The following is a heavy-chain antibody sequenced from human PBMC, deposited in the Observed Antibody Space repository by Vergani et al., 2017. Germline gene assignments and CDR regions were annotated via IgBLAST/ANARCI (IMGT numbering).Heavy chain of an antibody. J-gene: IGHJ4*02. V-gene: IGHV5-10-1*03. D-gene: IGHD6-13*01. Sequence: EVQLVQSGAEVKKPGESLRISCKGSGYSFTSYWISWVRHMPGRGLVWMGRIDPSYSYTNYSPSFQGHVTISADKSISTASLQWSSLKASDTSMYYCARSLTKLPGYSGSWYGPEYXVDYWGQGTLVTVSS. CDR1: GYSFTSYW. CDR3: ARSLTKLPGYSGSWYGPEYXVDY. CDR2: IDPSYSYT.